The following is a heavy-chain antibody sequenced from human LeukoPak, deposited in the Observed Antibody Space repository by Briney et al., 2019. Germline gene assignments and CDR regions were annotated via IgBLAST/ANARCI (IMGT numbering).Heavy chain of an antibody. CDR3: ARGPRRARVRGDGWFDP. CDR1: GGSFSGYY. D-gene: IGHD3-10*01. CDR2: INHSGST. J-gene: IGHJ5*02. Sequence: SETLSLTCAVYGGSFSGYYWSWIRQPPGKGLEWIGEINHSGSTNYNPSLKSRVTISVDTSKNQFSLKLSSVTAADTAVYYCARGPRRARVRGDGWFDPWGQRTLVTVSS. V-gene: IGHV4-34*01.